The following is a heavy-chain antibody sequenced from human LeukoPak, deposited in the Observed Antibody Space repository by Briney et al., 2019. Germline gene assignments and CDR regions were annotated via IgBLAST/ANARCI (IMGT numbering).Heavy chain of an antibody. J-gene: IGHJ3*02. CDR3: ASKLYSSGWYGAFDI. CDR2: IYYSGST. D-gene: IGHD6-19*01. CDR1: GGSISSSSYY. V-gene: IGHV4-39*01. Sequence: SETLSLTCTVSGGSISSSSYYWGWIRQPPGKELEWIGSIYYSGSTYYSPSLESRVTISGDTSNNQFSLELSSVTAADTAVYYCASKLYSSGWYGAFDIWGQGTMVTVSS.